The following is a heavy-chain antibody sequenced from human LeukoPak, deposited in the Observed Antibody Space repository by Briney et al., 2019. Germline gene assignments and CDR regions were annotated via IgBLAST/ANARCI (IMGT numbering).Heavy chain of an antibody. V-gene: IGHV4-34*01. J-gene: IGHJ4*02. CDR2: INHSGST. CDR1: GGSFSGYY. D-gene: IGHD2-15*01. CDR3: ATRSTGVAATFDC. Sequence: PSETLSLTCAVYGGSFSGYYWSWIRQPPGKGLEWIGEINHSGSTNYNPSLKSRVTISVDTSENQFSLKLSSVTAADTAVYYCATRSTGVAATFDCWGQGALVTVSS.